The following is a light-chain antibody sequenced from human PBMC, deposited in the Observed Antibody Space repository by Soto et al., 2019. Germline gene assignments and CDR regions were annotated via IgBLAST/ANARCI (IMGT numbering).Light chain of an antibody. Sequence: EIVLTQSPATLSLSPGERATLSCRASQSVSRYLAWYQQKPGQAPRLLIYDASNTATGIPARFSGSGSGTDFTLTISSLEPEDFAVYYCQQRSNWPVTFGQGTGLEIK. V-gene: IGKV3-11*01. CDR1: QSVSRY. CDR2: DAS. J-gene: IGKJ5*01. CDR3: QQRSNWPVT.